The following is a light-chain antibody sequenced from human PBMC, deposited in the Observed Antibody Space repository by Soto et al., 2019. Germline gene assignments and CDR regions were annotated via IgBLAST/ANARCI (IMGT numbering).Light chain of an antibody. V-gene: IGLV4-69*01. CDR3: QTWGTGIRV. Sequence: QLVLTQSPSASASLGASVKLTCTLSSGHSSYAIAWHQQQPEKAPRYLMKLNSDGSHSKGDGIPDRFSGSSSGAERYLTISSLQSEDEADYYCQTWGTGIRVFGGGTQLTVL. CDR2: LNSDGSH. J-gene: IGLJ7*01. CDR1: SGHSSYA.